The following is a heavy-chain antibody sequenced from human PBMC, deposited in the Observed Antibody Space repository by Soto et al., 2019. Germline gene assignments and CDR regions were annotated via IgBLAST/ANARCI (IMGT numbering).Heavy chain of an antibody. D-gene: IGHD6-13*01. CDR2: IIPILGIA. CDR1: GGTFSSYT. V-gene: IGHV1-69*08. J-gene: IGHJ4*02. Sequence: QVQLVQSGAEVKKPGSSVKVSCKASGGTFSSYTISWVRQAPGQGLEWMGRIIPILGIANYAQKFQGRVTITADKYTSTAYMELSSLRSEDTAVYYCARDRPSSIAEAGEYYFDYWGQGTLVTVSS. CDR3: ARDRPSSIAEAGEYYFDY.